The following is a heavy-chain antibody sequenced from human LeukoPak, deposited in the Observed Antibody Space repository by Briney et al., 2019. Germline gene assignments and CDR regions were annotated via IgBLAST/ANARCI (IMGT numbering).Heavy chain of an antibody. CDR3: ARLGLWYDSSGYPCWAFDI. CDR2: IKQDGSEK. J-gene: IGHJ3*02. V-gene: IGHV3-7*01. D-gene: IGHD3-22*01. CDR1: GFTFSSYW. Sequence: GGSLRLSCAASGFTFSSYWMSWVRQAPGKGLEWVANIKQDGSEKYYVDSVKGRFTISRDNAKNSLYLQMNSLRAEDTAVYYCARLGLWYDSSGYPCWAFDIWGQGTMVTVSS.